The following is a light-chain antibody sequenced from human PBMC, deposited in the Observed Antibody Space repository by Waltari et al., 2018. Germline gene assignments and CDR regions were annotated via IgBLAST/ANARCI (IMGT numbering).Light chain of an antibody. Sequence: QSALTQPASVSGSPGQSITIPCTGTSSDVGGYNFAAWYQQHPGQAPKLLIYEVTNRPSGVSYRFAGSKSGNTASLTISGLQVEDEADYYCTSYTSTSTLVFGGGTKLTVL. CDR3: TSYTSTSTLV. CDR1: SSDVGGYNF. CDR2: EVT. J-gene: IGLJ2*01. V-gene: IGLV2-14*01.